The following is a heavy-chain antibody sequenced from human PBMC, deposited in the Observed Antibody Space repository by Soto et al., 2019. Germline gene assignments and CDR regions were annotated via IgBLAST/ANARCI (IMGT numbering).Heavy chain of an antibody. CDR1: GYTFTSYG. D-gene: IGHD3-3*01. CDR2: ISAYNGNT. Sequence: GASVKVSCKASGYTFTSYGISWVRQAPGQGLEWMGWISAYNGNTNYAQKLQGRVTMTTDTSTSTAYMELRSLRSDDTAVYYCARRGLTWYYDFWSGSYPGYYGMDVWGQGTTVTVS. CDR3: ARRGLTWYYDFWSGSYPGYYGMDV. J-gene: IGHJ6*02. V-gene: IGHV1-18*01.